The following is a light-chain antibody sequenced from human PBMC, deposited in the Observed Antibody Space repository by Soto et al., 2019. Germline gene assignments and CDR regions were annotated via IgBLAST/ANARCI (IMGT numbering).Light chain of an antibody. CDR1: SSDVGSYNL. CDR3: CSYAGSSTLV. V-gene: IGLV2-23*02. CDR2: EVT. Sequence: ALTQPASVSGSPGQSITISCTGTSSDVGSYNLVSWYQQHPGKAPKLMIYEVTKRPSGVSNRFSGSKSGNTASLTISGLQAEDEADYYCCSYAGSSTLVFGTGTKVTVL. J-gene: IGLJ1*01.